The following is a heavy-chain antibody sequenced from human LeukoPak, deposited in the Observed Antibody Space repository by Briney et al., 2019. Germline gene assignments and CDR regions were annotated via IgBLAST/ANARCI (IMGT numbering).Heavy chain of an antibody. V-gene: IGHV4-59*01. CDR1: GGSISNYY. Sequence: SETLSLTCTVSGGSISNYYWNWIRQPPGKGLEWIGYIYNSGRTNYNPSLKSRVTVSVDTSKNQFSLKLSSVTAADTAVYYCVRGGYSYGYGLGLLDYWGQGSLVTVSS. D-gene: IGHD5-18*01. CDR2: IYNSGRT. J-gene: IGHJ4*02. CDR3: VRGGYSYGYGLGLLDY.